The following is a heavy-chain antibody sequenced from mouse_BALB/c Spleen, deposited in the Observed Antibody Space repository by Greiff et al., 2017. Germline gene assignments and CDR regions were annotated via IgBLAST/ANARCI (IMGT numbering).Heavy chain of an antibody. CDR2: ISSGGGST. V-gene: IGHV5-12-1*01. D-gene: IGHD2-4*01. Sequence: EVMLVESGGGLVKPGGSLKLSCAASGFAFSSYDMSWVRQTPEKRLEWVAYISSGGGSTYYPDTVKGRFTISRDNAKNTLYLQMSSLKSEDTAMYYCARRVMITTGYAMDYWGQGTSVTVSS. J-gene: IGHJ4*01. CDR3: ARRVMITTGYAMDY. CDR1: GFAFSSYD.